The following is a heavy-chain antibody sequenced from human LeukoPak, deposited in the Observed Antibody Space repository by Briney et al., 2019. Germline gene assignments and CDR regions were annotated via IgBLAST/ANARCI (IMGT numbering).Heavy chain of an antibody. D-gene: IGHD5-24*01. Sequence: GESLKISCKGSGYRFTSYWIGWVRQMPGKGLEWMGIIYPGDSDTRYSPSFQGQVTISAEKSISTAYLQWSSLKASDTAMYYCARHRRRWLQDYWGQGTLVTVSS. J-gene: IGHJ4*02. CDR1: GYRFTSYW. CDR3: ARHRRRWLQDY. V-gene: IGHV5-51*01. CDR2: IYPGDSDT.